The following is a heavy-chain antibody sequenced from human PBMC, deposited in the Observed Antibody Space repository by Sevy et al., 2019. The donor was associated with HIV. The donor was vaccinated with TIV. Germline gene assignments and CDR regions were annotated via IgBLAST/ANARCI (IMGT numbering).Heavy chain of an antibody. Sequence: GGSLRLSCAASGFIFSNYYMTWVRQAPGKGLEWVSYISDRSDTISYADSVKGRFTISRDNAKNALYLQMSSLRGEDTAVYYWAGVGDRYCSCGSCYYGYFFDYWGQGTLVTVSS. D-gene: IGHD2-15*01. V-gene: IGHV3-48*01. CDR1: GFIFSNYY. J-gene: IGHJ4*02. CDR2: ISDRSDTI. CDR3: AGVGDRYCSCGSCYYGYFFDY.